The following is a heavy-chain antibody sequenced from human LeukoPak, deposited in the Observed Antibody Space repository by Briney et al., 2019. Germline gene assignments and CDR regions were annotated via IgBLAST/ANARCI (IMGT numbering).Heavy chain of an antibody. CDR3: ARVATSLYYYDSSGYSDY. CDR1: GYTFTRYG. Sequence: ASVKVSCKSSGYTFTRYGISWVRQAPGQGLEWMGWISAYNGNTNYAQNLQGRVTMTTDTSTSTAYMELRSLKSDDTAVYYCARVATSLYYYDSSGYSDYWGQGTLVTVSS. J-gene: IGHJ4*02. CDR2: ISAYNGNT. D-gene: IGHD3-22*01. V-gene: IGHV1-18*01.